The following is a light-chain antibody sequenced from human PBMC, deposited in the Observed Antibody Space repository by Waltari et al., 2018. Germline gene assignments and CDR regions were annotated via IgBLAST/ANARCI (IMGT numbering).Light chain of an antibody. CDR1: STDVGGYNS. V-gene: IGLV2-14*01. CDR2: DVS. Sequence: ALTQPASVSGSPGQSITISCTAPSTDVGGYNSVSWYQQHPGKAPKLMIYDVSNRPSGVSNRFSGSKSGNTASLTISGLQAEDEADYYCSSYTSSSTRVFGGGTKLTVL. CDR3: SSYTSSSTRV. J-gene: IGLJ2*01.